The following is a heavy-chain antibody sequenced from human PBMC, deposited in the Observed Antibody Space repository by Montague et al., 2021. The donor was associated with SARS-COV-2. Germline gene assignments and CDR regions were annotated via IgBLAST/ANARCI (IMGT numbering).Heavy chain of an antibody. V-gene: IGHV4-59*12. J-gene: IGHJ5*02. D-gene: IGHD1-26*01. CDR1: GGSITNYY. Sequence: SETLSLTRTVSGGSITNYYWTWIRQHPGRGLEWIGYIYYSATTNYNPSLKSRVTMSIDTSKNQFSLSLSSVTAADSAVYYCARLRRGTYYVSFDPWGQGTLVSVSS. CDR2: IYYSATT. CDR3: ARLRRGTYYVSFDP.